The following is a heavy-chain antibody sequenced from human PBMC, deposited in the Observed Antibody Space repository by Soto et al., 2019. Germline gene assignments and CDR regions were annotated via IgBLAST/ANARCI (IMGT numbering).Heavy chain of an antibody. CDR2: IVVGSGNT. J-gene: IGHJ5*02. CDR3: AADRYYYDSSGLNRFDP. Sequence: SVKVSCKASGFTFTSSAMQWVRQARGQRLEWIGWIVVGSGNTNYAQKFQERVTITRDMSTSTAYMELSSLRSEDTAVYYCAADRYYYDSSGLNRFDPWGQGTLVTVSS. CDR1: GFTFTSSA. D-gene: IGHD3-22*01. V-gene: IGHV1-58*02.